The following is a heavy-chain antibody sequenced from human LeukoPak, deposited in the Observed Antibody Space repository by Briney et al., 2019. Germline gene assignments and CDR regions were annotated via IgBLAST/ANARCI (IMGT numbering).Heavy chain of an antibody. Sequence: GGSLRLSCAASGFTFSNYGMHWVRQAPGKGLEWVANIKQDGSEKYYVDSVKGRFTISRDNAKNSLYLQMNSLRAEDTAVYYCARDTAGADYWGQGTLVTVSS. J-gene: IGHJ4*02. CDR2: IKQDGSEK. CDR1: GFTFSNYG. D-gene: IGHD1-26*01. V-gene: IGHV3-7*03. CDR3: ARDTAGADY.